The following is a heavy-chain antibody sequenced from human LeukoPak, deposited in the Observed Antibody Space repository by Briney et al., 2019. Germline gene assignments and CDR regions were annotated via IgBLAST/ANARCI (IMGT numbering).Heavy chain of an antibody. CDR2: ITGSGGST. CDR1: GFTFSSYA. D-gene: IGHD2-21*01. Sequence: GGSPRLSCAASGFTFSSYAMSWVRQAPEKGLEWVSGITGSGGSTYYADSVKGRFTISRDNSKNTLHLQMNSLRAEDTADYYCAKVVVVLSIDAFDIWGQGTMVTVSS. CDR3: AKVVVVLSIDAFDI. V-gene: IGHV3-23*01. J-gene: IGHJ3*02.